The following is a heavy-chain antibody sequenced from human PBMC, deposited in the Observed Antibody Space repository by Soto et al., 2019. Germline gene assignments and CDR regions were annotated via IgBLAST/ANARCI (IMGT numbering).Heavy chain of an antibody. Sequence: QVHLVQSGAEVKKPGASVKISCKASGFTFTSYAIHWVRQAPGQRLEWMGWINAGNGNTEYSQNFQGRVTITRDTSATTVYMDVSSLRFEDTAVYYCARGSEPAYSSWYVNGDFWGQGSLVTVSS. CDR3: ARGSEPAYSSWYVNGDF. CDR1: GFTFTSYA. CDR2: INAGNGNT. D-gene: IGHD6-13*01. J-gene: IGHJ4*02. V-gene: IGHV1-3*01.